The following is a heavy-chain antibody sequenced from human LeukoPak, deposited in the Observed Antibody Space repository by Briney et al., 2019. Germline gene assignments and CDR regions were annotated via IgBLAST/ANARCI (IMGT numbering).Heavy chain of an antibody. Sequence: VRSLRLSCAASGLTFSSYWIHWGRESPGQGVVWVSRMSPDGSSALYADSVTRRCTISRDNAKITLYLQMNSMRGDDTAVYYCARVSDSPCCHFDYWGQGTLVTVSS. V-gene: IGHV3-74*01. CDR3: ARVSDSPCCHFDY. CDR2: MSPDGSSA. J-gene: IGHJ4*02. CDR1: GLTFSSYW. D-gene: IGHD2-21*02.